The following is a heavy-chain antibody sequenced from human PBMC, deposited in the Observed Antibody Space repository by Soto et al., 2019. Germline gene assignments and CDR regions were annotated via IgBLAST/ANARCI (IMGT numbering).Heavy chain of an antibody. CDR2: ISDNGANT. CDR3: ARAIGADFFDY. V-gene: IGHV3-23*01. Sequence: SLRLSCIASVFTFSNYAMSWVRQAPGKGLEWVSTISDNGANTFIGDSMKDHFDISRDNSKNTVFLHLSTVRAEDTAIYYCARAIGADFFDYWGQGTPVTVSS. CDR1: VFTFSNYA. D-gene: IGHD6-25*01. J-gene: IGHJ4*02.